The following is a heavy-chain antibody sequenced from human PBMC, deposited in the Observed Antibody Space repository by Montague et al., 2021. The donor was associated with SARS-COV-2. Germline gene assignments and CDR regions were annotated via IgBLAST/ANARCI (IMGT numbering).Heavy chain of an antibody. D-gene: IGHD4-17*01. CDR3: ARMTTVTYPYYYYYGMDV. CDR2: IDWDDDK. Sequence: PALVKPTQTLTLTCTFSGFSLSTSGMCVSWIRQPPGKALEWLALIDWDDDKYYSTSLKTRLTISKDTSKNQVVLTMTNMDPVDTATYYCARMTTVTYPYYYYYGMDVWDQGTTVTVSS. CDR1: GFSLSTSGMC. J-gene: IGHJ6*02. V-gene: IGHV2-70*01.